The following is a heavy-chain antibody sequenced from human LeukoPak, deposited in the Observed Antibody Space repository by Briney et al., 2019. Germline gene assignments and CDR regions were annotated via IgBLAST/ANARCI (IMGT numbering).Heavy chain of an antibody. J-gene: IGHJ4*02. CDR3: ASSGFGIAVAATKSDYFDY. Sequence: ASVKVSCKASGYTFTGYYMHWVRQAPGQGLEWMGWINPNSGGTNYAQKFQGRVTMTRDTSISTAYMELSRLRSDDTAVYYCASSGFGIAVAATKSDYFDYWGQGTLVTVSS. V-gene: IGHV1-2*02. D-gene: IGHD6-19*01. CDR1: GYTFTGYY. CDR2: INPNSGGT.